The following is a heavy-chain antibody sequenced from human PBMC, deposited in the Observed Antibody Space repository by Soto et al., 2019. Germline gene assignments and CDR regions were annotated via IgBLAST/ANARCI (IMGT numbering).Heavy chain of an antibody. CDR2: IDSDDDK. CDR1: GFALSTSGMC. D-gene: IGHD3-22*01. V-gene: IGHV2-70*01. CDR3: ARSRYYYDSSDYYGNTFDS. Sequence: SGPTRVKPTHALTVTCPFSGFALSTSGMCINWIRQPPGKALEWLGIIDSDDDKYYSPSLKTRLTISKDTSKNQVVLTMTNMDPVDTATYYCARSRYYYDSSDYYGNTFDSWGKGKMVTVSS. J-gene: IGHJ3*02.